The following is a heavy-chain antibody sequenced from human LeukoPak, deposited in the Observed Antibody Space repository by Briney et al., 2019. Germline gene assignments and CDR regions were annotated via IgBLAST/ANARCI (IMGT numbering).Heavy chain of an antibody. J-gene: IGHJ4*02. CDR2: IHGSGGVT. CDR1: AISFSSYA. D-gene: IGHD3-9*01. V-gene: IGHV3-23*01. Sequence: GGSLRLSCTASAISFSSYAMTWLRQAPGKGLEWVSGIHGSGGVTYYADSVKGRFTISRDNAKNSLYLQMNSLRAEDTAVYYCASGNYDILTGYYYYFDYWGQGTLVTVSS. CDR3: ASGNYDILTGYYYYFDY.